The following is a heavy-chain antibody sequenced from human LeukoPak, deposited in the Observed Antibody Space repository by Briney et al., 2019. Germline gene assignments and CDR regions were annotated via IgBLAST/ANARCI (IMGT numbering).Heavy chain of an antibody. J-gene: IGHJ4*02. Sequence: SETLSLTCTVSGGSISSYYWSWIRQPPGKGLEWIGYIYYSGSTNYNPSLKSRVTISVDTSKNQFSLKLSSVPAADTAVYYCARYGELQGLYFDYWGQGTLVTVSS. CDR1: GGSISSYY. D-gene: IGHD1-26*01. CDR2: IYYSGST. V-gene: IGHV4-59*01. CDR3: ARYGELQGLYFDY.